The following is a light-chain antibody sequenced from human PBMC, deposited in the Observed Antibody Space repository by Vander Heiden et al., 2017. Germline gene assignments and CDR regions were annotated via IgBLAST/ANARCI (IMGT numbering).Light chain of an antibody. CDR2: YAS. CDR1: LSLLAS. Sequence: EIVLTQSPATLSLSPGEGATPSSRALLSLLASLAWYQQKPGQAPSLLIYYASHRATRIPARFSGSGSGPEFTLTISSLEPEDFAVYYCQQRYNWPEYTFGQGTQLE. CDR3: QQRYNWPEYT. J-gene: IGKJ2*01. V-gene: IGKV3-11*01.